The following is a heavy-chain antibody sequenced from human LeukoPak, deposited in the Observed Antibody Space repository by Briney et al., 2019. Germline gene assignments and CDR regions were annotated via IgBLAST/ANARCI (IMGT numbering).Heavy chain of an antibody. CDR3: ARDYGDYDFWFDP. CDR1: GYTFTSYD. V-gene: IGHV1-8*01. D-gene: IGHD4-17*01. J-gene: IGHJ5*02. Sequence: ASVKVSCKASGYTFTSYDINWVRQATGQGLEWMGRMNPNSGNTGYAQKFQGRVTMTRNTSISTAYMELSSLRSEDTAVYYCARDYGDYDFWFDPWGQGTLVTVSS. CDR2: MNPNSGNT.